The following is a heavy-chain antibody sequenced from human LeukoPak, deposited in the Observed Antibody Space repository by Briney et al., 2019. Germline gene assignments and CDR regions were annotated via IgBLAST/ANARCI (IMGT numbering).Heavy chain of an antibody. CDR2: INPNSGGT. V-gene: IGHV1-2*02. Sequence: GASVKVSCKASGYTFTGYYMHWVRQAPGQGLEWMGWINPNSGGTNYAQKFQGRVAMTRDTSISTAYMELSRLRSDDTAVYYCARGGAWSSSWHETLGSVYWGQGTLVTVSS. J-gene: IGHJ4*02. CDR1: GYTFTGYY. CDR3: ARGGAWSSSWHETLGSVY. D-gene: IGHD6-13*01.